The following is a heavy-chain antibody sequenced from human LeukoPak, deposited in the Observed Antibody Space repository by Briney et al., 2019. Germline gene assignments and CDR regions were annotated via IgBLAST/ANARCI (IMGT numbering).Heavy chain of an antibody. V-gene: IGHV1-8*03. CDR1: GYTLTSYD. D-gene: IGHD3-10*01. CDR3: ARGRGMVRGVNYYYYMDV. CDR2: MNPNSGNT. Sequence: ASVKVSCKASGYTLTSYDINWVRQATGQGLEWMGWMNPNSGNTGYAQKFQGRVTITRNTSISTAYMELSSLRSEDTAVYYCARGRGMVRGVNYYYYMDVWGKGTTVTVSS. J-gene: IGHJ6*03.